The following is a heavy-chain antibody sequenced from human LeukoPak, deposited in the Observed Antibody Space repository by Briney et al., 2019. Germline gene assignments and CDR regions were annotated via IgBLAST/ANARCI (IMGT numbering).Heavy chain of an antibody. V-gene: IGHV4-59*08. CDR1: GGSISSYY. CDR2: IHYSGST. CDR3: ARPYSSSWHDTFDI. Sequence: SETPSLTCTVSGGSISSYYWSWIRQPPGKGLEWIGYIHYSGSTNYNPSLKSRVTLSVDTSKNQFSLKLSSVTAADTAVYYCARPYSSSWHDTFDIWGQGTMVTVSS. J-gene: IGHJ3*02. D-gene: IGHD6-13*01.